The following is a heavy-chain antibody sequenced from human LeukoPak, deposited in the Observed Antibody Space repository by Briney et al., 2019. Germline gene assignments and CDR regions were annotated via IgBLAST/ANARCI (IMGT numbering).Heavy chain of an antibody. D-gene: IGHD5-24*01. CDR2: INPKSGGT. V-gene: IGHV1-2*02. CDR3: ARGGGYNYFDY. CDR1: GYTFTGYY. Sequence: ASVKVSCKASGYTFTGYYMHWVRQAPGQGLEWMGWINPKSGGTDYAQKFQGRVTMTRDTSITTSYMELSRLRSDDTAVYYCARGGGYNYFDYWGQGTLVTVSS. J-gene: IGHJ4*02.